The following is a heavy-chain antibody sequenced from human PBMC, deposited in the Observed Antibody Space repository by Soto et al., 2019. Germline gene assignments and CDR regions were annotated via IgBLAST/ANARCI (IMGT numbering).Heavy chain of an antibody. CDR2: NYPGDSDT. J-gene: IGHJ6*02. D-gene: IGHD3-3*02. CDR3: AGFGWHFYKTGGV. Sequence: GEALKISCEPSAHIFTSYWIAWVRQMPGKRLERMGKNYPGDSDTRHSPSFQGQITISADKTINTLYLQWSSLKASDPAIYYCAGFGWHFYKTGGVWGRGTTVAVSS. CDR1: AHIFTSYW. V-gene: IGHV5-51*01.